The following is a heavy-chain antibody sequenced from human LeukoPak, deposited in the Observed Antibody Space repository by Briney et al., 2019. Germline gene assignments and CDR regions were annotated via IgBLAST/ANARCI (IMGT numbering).Heavy chain of an antibody. D-gene: IGHD3-10*01. CDR1: GGSISSGSYY. CDR2: IYTSGTT. J-gene: IGHJ4*02. CDR3: ATGSQIREADY. Sequence: SQTLSLTCTVSGGSISSGSYYWSWIRQPAGKGLEWIGRIYTSGTTNYNPALKSRVTISVDTSKNQFSLKLSSVTAADTAVYYCATGSQIREADYWGQGTLVTVSS. V-gene: IGHV4-61*02.